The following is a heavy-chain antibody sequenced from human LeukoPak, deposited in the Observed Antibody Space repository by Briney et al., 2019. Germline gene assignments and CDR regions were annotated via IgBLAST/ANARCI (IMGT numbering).Heavy chain of an antibody. V-gene: IGHV3-20*04. J-gene: IGHJ4*02. CDR2: INWNGGST. D-gene: IGHD3-3*01. CDR1: GFTFDDYG. CDR3: ARGTIHDFWSGYSYYFDY. Sequence: GGSLRLSCEASGFTFDDYGMSWVRQAPGKGLEWVSGINWNGGSTGYADSVKGRFTISRDNAKNSLYLQMNSLRAEDTALYYCARGTIHDFWSGYSYYFDYWGQGTLVTVSS.